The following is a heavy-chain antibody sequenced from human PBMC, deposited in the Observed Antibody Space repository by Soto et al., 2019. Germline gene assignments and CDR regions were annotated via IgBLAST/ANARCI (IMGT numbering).Heavy chain of an antibody. CDR2: ISGSGGST. V-gene: IGHV3-23*01. J-gene: IGHJ4*02. D-gene: IGHD6-19*01. CDR1: GFTFSSYA. Sequence: SGGSLRLSCAASGFTFSSYAMSWVHQAPGKGLEWVSAISGSGGSTYYADSVKGRFTISRDNSKNTLYLQMNSLRAEDTAVYYCAKDPPRYSSGWTGFDYWGQGTLVTVSS. CDR3: AKDPPRYSSGWTGFDY.